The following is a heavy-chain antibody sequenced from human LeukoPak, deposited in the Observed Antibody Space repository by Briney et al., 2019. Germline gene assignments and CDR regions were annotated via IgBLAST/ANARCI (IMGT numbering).Heavy chain of an antibody. V-gene: IGHV1-8*03. CDR2: VNPRSGNA. CDR3: ARGVPLGYCTYGVCYPPYYFDY. J-gene: IGHJ4*02. Sequence: ASVKVSCKASGYTFTGYYMHWVRQATGQGLEWMGWVNPRSGNAGYLQKFQGRLTITRGTSVDTAYMDLSSLSSEDTAVYYCARGVPLGYCTYGVCYPPYYFDYWGQGTLVTASS. D-gene: IGHD2-8*01. CDR1: GYTFTGYY.